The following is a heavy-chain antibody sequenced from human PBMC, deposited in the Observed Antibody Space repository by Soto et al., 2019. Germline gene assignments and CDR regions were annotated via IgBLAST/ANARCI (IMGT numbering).Heavy chain of an antibody. Sequence: PGESLKISCKGSGYSFTSYWIGWVRRMPGKGLEWMGIIYPGDSDTRYSPSFQGQVTISADKSISTAYLQWSSLKASDTAMYYCARTYYDILTATQYGMDVWGQGTTVTVSS. CDR1: GYSFTSYW. CDR3: ARTYYDILTATQYGMDV. J-gene: IGHJ6*02. V-gene: IGHV5-51*01. CDR2: IYPGDSDT. D-gene: IGHD3-9*01.